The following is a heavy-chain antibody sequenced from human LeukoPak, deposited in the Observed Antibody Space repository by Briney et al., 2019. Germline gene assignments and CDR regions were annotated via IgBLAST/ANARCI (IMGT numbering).Heavy chain of an antibody. V-gene: IGHV1-69*13. CDR1: GGTFSSYA. D-gene: IGHD5-12*01. CDR2: IIPIFGTA. CDR3: AKDEKWLRAYYYYGMDV. Sequence: SVKVSCKASGGTFSSYAISWVRQAPGQGLEWMGGIIPIFGTANYAQKFQGRVTITADESTSTAYMELSSLRAEDTAVYYCAKDEKWLRAYYYYGMDVWGQGTTVTVSS. J-gene: IGHJ6*02.